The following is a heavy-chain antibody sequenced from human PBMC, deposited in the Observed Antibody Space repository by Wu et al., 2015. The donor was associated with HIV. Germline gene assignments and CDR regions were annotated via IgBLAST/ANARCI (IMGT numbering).Heavy chain of an antibody. J-gene: IGHJ4*02. CDR3: AREYRRSRLRFGGVYFDY. V-gene: IGHV1-69*12. Sequence: QVQLVQSGAEVKKPGSSVKVSCKASGGTFSSYAISWVRQAPGQGLEWMGGIIPIFGTANYAQKFQGRVTITADESTSTAYMELSSLRSEDTAVYYCAREYRRSRLRFGGVYFDYVGPGEPWSTVSS. D-gene: IGHD3-16*01. CDR1: GGTFSSYA. CDR2: IIPIFGTA.